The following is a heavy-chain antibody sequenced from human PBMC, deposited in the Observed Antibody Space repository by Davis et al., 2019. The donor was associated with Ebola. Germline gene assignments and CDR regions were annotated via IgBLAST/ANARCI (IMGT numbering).Heavy chain of an antibody. D-gene: IGHD2-2*01. J-gene: IGHJ4*02. CDR3: ARDVVEEGFDY. Sequence: MPSETLSLTCPVSGGSISNYYWSWIRQPPGKGLEWVWYIYYSGSTNYNPSLKSRVTISVDTSKNQFSLKLSSVTAADTAVYYCARDVVEEGFDYWGQGTLVTVSS. CDR2: IYYSGST. CDR1: GGSISNYY. V-gene: IGHV4-59*01.